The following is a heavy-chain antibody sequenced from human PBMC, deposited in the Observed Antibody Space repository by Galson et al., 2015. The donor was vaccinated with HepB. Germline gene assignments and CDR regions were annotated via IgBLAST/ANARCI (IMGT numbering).Heavy chain of an antibody. CDR2: ISGSGGST. Sequence: SLRLSCAASGFTFSSYAMSWVRQAPGKGLEWVSAISGSGGSTYYADSVKGRFTISRDNSKNTLYLQMNSLRAEDTAVYYCAKGAPLWGSGSYSRYKNWFDPWGQGTLVTVSS. J-gene: IGHJ5*02. CDR3: AKGAPLWGSGSYSRYKNWFDP. V-gene: IGHV3-23*01. CDR1: GFTFSSYA. D-gene: IGHD1-26*01.